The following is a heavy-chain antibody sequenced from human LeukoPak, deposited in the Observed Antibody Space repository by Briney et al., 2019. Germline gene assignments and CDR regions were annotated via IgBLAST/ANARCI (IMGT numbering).Heavy chain of an antibody. D-gene: IGHD3-22*01. CDR1: GFTFSIYG. CDR3: ARTYYYDSSGYSDLGY. V-gene: IGHV3-33*01. J-gene: IGHJ4*02. CDR2: IWYDGSNK. Sequence: HPGGSLRLSCAASGFTFSIYGMHWVRQAPGKGLEWVAVIWYDGSNKYYADSVKGRFTISRDNSKNTLYLQMNSLRAEDTAVYYCARTYYYDSSGYSDLGYWGQGTLVTVSS.